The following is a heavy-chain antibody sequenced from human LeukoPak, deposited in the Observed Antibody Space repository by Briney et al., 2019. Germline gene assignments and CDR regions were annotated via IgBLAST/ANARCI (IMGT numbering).Heavy chain of an antibody. J-gene: IGHJ6*02. CDR2: INHSGST. CDR1: GGSSSGYY. CDR3: ARGGSHDFQNNYYYYGMDV. D-gene: IGHD3-3*01. Sequence: SETLSLTCAVYGGSSSGYYWSWIRQPPGKGLEWIGEINHSGSTNYNPSLKSRVTVSVDTSKNQFSLKLSSVTAADTAVYYCARGGSHDFQNNYYYYGMDVWGQGTTVTVSS. V-gene: IGHV4-34*01.